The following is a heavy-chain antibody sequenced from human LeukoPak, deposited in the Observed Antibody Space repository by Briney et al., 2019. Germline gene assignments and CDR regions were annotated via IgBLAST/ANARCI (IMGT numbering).Heavy chain of an antibody. CDR3: YYYDSSGFYPQTKIDY. D-gene: IGHD3-22*01. V-gene: IGHV3-23*01. Sequence: GGSLRLSCAAPGFTFNTYAMNWVRQAPGKGLEWVSGITGSGANTYYADSVKGWFTISRDNSKNTLYLRMNSLRAEDTAVYYCYYYDSSGFYPQTKIDYWGQGTLVTVSS. CDR1: GFTFNTYA. J-gene: IGHJ4*02. CDR2: ITGSGANT.